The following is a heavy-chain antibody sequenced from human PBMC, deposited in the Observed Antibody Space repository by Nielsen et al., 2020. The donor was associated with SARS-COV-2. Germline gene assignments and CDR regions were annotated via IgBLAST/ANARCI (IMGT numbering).Heavy chain of an antibody. D-gene: IGHD1-26*01. V-gene: IGHV3-33*05. CDR2: ISYDGSNK. CDR3: AKYHHQGGGSSPFDY. Sequence: GESLKISCAASGFTFSSYGMHWVRQAPGKGLEWVAVISYDGSNKYYADSVKGRFTISRDNSKNTLYLQMNSLRAEDTAVYYCAKYHHQGGGSSPFDYWGQGTLVTVSS. CDR1: GFTFSSYG. J-gene: IGHJ4*02.